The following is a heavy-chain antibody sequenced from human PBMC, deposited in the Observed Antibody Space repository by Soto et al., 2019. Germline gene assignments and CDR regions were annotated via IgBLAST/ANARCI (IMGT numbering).Heavy chain of an antibody. Sequence: SETLSLTCTVSGGSISSYYWSWIRQPPGKGLEWIGYIYHSGSIYYNPSLRSRLTISVDTSKNQFSLKLSSVTAADTAVYYCAAVAPRKLTFPFYGVDVWGQGTTVTVSS. CDR2: IYHSGSI. D-gene: IGHD3-16*01. CDR1: GGSISSYY. J-gene: IGHJ6*02. CDR3: AAVAPRKLTFPFYGVDV. V-gene: IGHV4-59*06.